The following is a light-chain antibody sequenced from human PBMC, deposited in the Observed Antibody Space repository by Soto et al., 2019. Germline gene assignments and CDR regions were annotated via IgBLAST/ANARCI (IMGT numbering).Light chain of an antibody. CDR1: QSFRGL. Sequence: EVVLTQSPVTLSLSPGERATLSCRASQSFRGLLAWYQQKPGQAPRLLIYDAYNRATGIPPRFSGSGSGTDFTLTISSLEPEDSAVYHCQQRHMWPITFGQGTRLEI. CDR2: DAY. J-gene: IGKJ5*01. CDR3: QQRHMWPIT. V-gene: IGKV3-11*01.